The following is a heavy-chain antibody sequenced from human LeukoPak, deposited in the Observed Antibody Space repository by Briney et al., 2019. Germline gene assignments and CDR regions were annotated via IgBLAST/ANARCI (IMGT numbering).Heavy chain of an antibody. D-gene: IGHD1-26*01. CDR3: AREGVSGSYLGY. V-gene: IGHV1-46*01. CDR2: INPSGGST. CDR1: GYSFTSYY. Sequence: GASVKVSCKASGYSFTSYYIHWVRLAPGQGLEWMGVINPSGGSTRYAQKFQDRVTMTRDMSTGTVYMELSSLRSEDTAVYYCAREGVSGSYLGYWGQGTLVTVSS. J-gene: IGHJ4*02.